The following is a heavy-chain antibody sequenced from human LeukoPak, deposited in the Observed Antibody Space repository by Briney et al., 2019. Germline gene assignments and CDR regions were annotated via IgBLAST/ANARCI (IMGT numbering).Heavy chain of an antibody. V-gene: IGHV3-23*01. CDR1: GFPFSSYS. D-gene: IGHD6-13*01. CDR3: VKDLSSWLPGVFDY. Sequence: GGSLRLSCAASGFPFSSYSMSWVRQAPGKGLEWVSGIVSTTGTTYYADSVQGRFTISRDNSKNTLYLEMNSLTAEDTAVYFCVKDLSSWLPGVFDYWGQGTLVTVSS. CDR2: IVSTTGTT. J-gene: IGHJ4*02.